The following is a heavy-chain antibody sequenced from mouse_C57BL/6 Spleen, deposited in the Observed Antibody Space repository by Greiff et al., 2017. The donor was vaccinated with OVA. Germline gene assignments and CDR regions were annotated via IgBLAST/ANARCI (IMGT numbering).Heavy chain of an antibody. V-gene: IGHV1-50*01. J-gene: IGHJ4*01. Sequence: QVQLQQPGAELVKPGASVKLSCKASGYTFTSYWMQWVKQRPGQGLEWIGEIDPSDSYTNYNQTFKGKATLTVDTSSSTAYMQLSSLTAEDSAVYYCARERGKRGAMDYWGQGTSVTVSS. D-gene: IGHD2-1*01. CDR1: GYTFTSYW. CDR2: IDPSDSYT. CDR3: ARERGKRGAMDY.